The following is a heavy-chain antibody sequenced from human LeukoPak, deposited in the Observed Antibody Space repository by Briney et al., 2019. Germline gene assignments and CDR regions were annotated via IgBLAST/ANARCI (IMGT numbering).Heavy chain of an antibody. Sequence: GGSLRLSCAASGFTFSSYAMSWVRQAPGKGLEWVSAISGSGGSTYYADSVKGRFTISRDNSKKTLYLQMNSLRAEDTAVYYCAKDRLVAGMGTNWFDPWGQETLVTASS. J-gene: IGHJ5*02. CDR2: ISGSGGST. CDR3: AKDRLVAGMGTNWFDP. CDR1: GFTFSSYA. V-gene: IGHV3-23*01. D-gene: IGHD6-19*01.